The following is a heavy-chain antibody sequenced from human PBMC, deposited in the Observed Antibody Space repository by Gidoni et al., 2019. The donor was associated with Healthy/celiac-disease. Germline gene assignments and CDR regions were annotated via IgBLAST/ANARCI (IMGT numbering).Heavy chain of an antibody. CDR2: ISYDGSNK. CDR3: LRDFDY. D-gene: IGHD4-17*01. V-gene: IGHV3-30*03. Sequence: VQLVESGGGVVQPGRSLRLSCAASGFTFSSYGMHWVRQAPGKGLEWVAVISYDGSNKYYADSVKGRFTISRDNSKNTLYLQMNSLRAEDTAVYYSLRDFDYWGQGTLVTVSS. CDR1: GFTFSSYG. J-gene: IGHJ4*02.